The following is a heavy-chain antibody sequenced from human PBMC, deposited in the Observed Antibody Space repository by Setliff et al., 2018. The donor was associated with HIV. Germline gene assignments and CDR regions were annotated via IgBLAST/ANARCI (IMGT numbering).Heavy chain of an antibody. CDR2: IYSGGST. V-gene: IGHV3-53*01. CDR3: ARAQAYISTWYFDY. Sequence: GGSLRLSCAASGFTVSNSYISWVRQAPGKGLEWVSVIYSGGSTYNADSVKGRFTISRDNSKNTLYLQMNSLRVEDTAVYYCARAQAYISTWYFDYWGQGTLVTAPQ. CDR1: GFTVSNSY. D-gene: IGHD6-13*01. J-gene: IGHJ4*02.